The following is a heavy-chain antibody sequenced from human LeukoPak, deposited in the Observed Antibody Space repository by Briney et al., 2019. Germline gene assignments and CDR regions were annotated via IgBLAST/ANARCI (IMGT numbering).Heavy chain of an antibody. V-gene: IGHV1-58*01. Sequence: GGSLRLSCAASGFTFSSSAVQWVRQARGQRLEWIGWIVVGSGNTNYAQKFQERVTITRDMSTSTAYMELSSLRSEDTAVYYCAADWGYSGSYWGQGTLVTVSS. J-gene: IGHJ4*02. CDR2: IVVGSGNT. CDR3: AADWGYSGSY. D-gene: IGHD1-26*01. CDR1: GFTFSSSA.